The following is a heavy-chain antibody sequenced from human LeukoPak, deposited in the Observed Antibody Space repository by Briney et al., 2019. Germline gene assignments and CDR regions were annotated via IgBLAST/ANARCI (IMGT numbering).Heavy chain of an antibody. Sequence: GGSLRLSCAASGFTFSSYAMSWVRQAPGKGLEWVSAISGSGGSTYYADSVKGRFTISRDNSKNTLYLQMNSLRAEDTAVYYCARQIRAVAGTRDAFDIWGQGTMVTVSS. CDR2: ISGSGGST. CDR3: ARQIRAVAGTRDAFDI. CDR1: GFTFSSYA. D-gene: IGHD6-19*01. J-gene: IGHJ3*02. V-gene: IGHV3-23*01.